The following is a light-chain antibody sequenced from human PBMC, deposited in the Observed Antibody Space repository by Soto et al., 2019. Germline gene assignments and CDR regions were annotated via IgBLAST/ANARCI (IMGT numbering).Light chain of an antibody. CDR1: ISDVGGYDY. CDR2: EVS. Sequence: QSVLTQPASLSGSPGQSITISCTGTISDVGGYDYVSWYQLHPGKAPKLMVFEVSNLPSGVSYRFSGSKSGNPASLTISGLQAEDEADYFCSSYSISTAYLFGTGTRSPS. CDR3: SSYSISTAYL. V-gene: IGLV2-14*01. J-gene: IGLJ1*01.